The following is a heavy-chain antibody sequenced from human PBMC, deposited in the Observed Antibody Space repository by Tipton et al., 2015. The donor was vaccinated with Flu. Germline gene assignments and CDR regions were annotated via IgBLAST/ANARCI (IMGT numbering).Heavy chain of an antibody. D-gene: IGHD3-10*01. V-gene: IGHV4-39*07. Sequence: TLSLTCTVSGGSISSSSYYWGWIRQPPGKGLEWIGSIYHNSGSTYYNPSLKSRVTISVDTSKNQFSLKLSSVTAADTAVYYCARGSGSGTYVIFDYWGQGTLVTVSS. CDR1: GGSISSSSYY. J-gene: IGHJ4*02. CDR2: IYHNSGST. CDR3: ARGSGSGTYVIFDY.